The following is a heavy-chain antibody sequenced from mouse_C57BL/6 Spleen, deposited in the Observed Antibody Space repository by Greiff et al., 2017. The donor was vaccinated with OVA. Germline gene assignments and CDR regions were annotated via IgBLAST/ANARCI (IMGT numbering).Heavy chain of an antibody. CDR1: GYTFTSYG. Sequence: VQLVESGAELARPGASVKLSCKASGYTFTSYGISWVKQRTGQGLEWLGEIYPRSGNTYYNEKFKGKATLTADKSSSTAYMELRSLTSEDSAVYFGARGGGGSPPAWFAYWGQGTLVTVSA. CDR2: IYPRSGNT. V-gene: IGHV1-81*01. J-gene: IGHJ3*01. CDR3: ARGGGGSPPAWFAY. D-gene: IGHD1-1*01.